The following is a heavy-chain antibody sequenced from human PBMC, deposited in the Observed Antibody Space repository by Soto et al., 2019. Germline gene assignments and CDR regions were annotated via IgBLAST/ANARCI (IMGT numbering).Heavy chain of an antibody. CDR3: ARHFVFGNWFDP. CDR2: IYYSGST. D-gene: IGHD3-3*01. V-gene: IGHV4-59*08. J-gene: IGHJ5*02. CDR1: GGSISSYY. Sequence: SETLSLTCTVSGGSISSYYWSWIRQPPGKGLEWIGYIYYSGSTNYNPSLKSRVTISVDTSKNQFSLKLSSVTAADTAVYYCARHFVFGNWFDPWGQGTLVTVSS.